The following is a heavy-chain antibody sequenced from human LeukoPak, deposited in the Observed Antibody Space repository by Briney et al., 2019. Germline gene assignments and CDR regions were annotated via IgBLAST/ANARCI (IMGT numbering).Heavy chain of an antibody. CDR1: GFTFSSHE. CDR2: ICGSGDTM. CDR3: ARGAVAGTPPVDY. D-gene: IGHD6-19*01. J-gene: IGHJ4*02. Sequence: GGSLRLSCAASGFTFSSHEMNCVREAPGRGLECRSYICGSGDTMYYADSVRGRFTISRDNAKNSLYLQMNSLRTEDSALYSCARGAVAGTPPVDYWGPGTLVTVSS. V-gene: IGHV3-48*03.